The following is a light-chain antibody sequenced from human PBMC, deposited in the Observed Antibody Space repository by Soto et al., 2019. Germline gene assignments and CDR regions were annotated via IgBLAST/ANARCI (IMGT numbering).Light chain of an antibody. V-gene: IGKV1-39*01. Sequence: DIQLTQCPSSLPASVGDRITITCRASQSIRNYLSWFQQKPGKAPKLLIYAASRLQSGVPLRFSGSGSGTDFSLTTSDLHPDDFATYYCQQSYDTPPWTFGQGTRVDVK. CDR2: AAS. CDR3: QQSYDTPPWT. CDR1: QSIRNY. J-gene: IGKJ1*01.